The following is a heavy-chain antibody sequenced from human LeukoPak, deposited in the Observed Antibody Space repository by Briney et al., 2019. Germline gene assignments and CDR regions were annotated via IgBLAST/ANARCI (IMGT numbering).Heavy chain of an antibody. CDR2: INIDGSSG. V-gene: IGHV3-74*01. CDR1: GFTFRSYW. CDR3: ARRCRPLFTANWFDP. Sequence: GGSLRLSCAASGFTFRSYWMHWVRQAPGKGLVWVSRINIDGSSGSYADSVEGRFTISRDNAKNTVYLQMNSLRAEDTAVYYCARRCRPLFTANWFDPWGQGTLVTVSS. D-gene: IGHD2-21*01. J-gene: IGHJ5*02.